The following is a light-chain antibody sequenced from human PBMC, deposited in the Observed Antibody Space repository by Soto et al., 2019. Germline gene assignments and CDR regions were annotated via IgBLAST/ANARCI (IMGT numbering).Light chain of an antibody. J-gene: IGLJ1*01. CDR3: SSYTSSSTPLFV. CDR1: SSDVGGYNY. V-gene: IGLV2-14*01. CDR2: EVS. Sequence: QSALTQPASVSGSPGQSFTISCTGTSSDVGGYNYVSWYQQHPGKAPKLMIYEVSNRPSGVSNRFSGSKSGNTASLTISGLQAEDEADYYCSSYTSSSTPLFVFGTGTKLTVL.